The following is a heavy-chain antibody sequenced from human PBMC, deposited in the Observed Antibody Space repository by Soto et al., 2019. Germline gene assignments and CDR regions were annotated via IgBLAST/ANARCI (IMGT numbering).Heavy chain of an antibody. J-gene: IGHJ4*02. CDR1: GGTFSSYA. D-gene: IGHD1-26*01. CDR2: IIPIFGTA. CDR3: ASSSGRDFTWYFDY. Sequence: SVKVSCKASGGTFSSYAISWVRQAPGQGLEWMGGIIPIFGTANYAQKFQGRVTITADESTSTAYMELSSLRSEDTAVYYCASSSGRDFTWYFDYWGRGTLVTVSS. V-gene: IGHV1-69*13.